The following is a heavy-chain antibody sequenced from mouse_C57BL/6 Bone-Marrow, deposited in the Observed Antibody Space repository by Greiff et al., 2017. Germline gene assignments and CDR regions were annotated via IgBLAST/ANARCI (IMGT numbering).Heavy chain of an antibody. Sequence: EVHLVESGGGLVKPGGSLKLSCAASGFTFSSYTMSWVRQTPEKRLQWVAAISGGGGNTYYPDSVKGRFTISRDNAKNILYLQLSSLTSEDTALYYGSRRVSRGIAAKYLDDWGTGTTVTVSS. CDR3: SRRVSRGIAAKYLDD. CDR1: GFTFSSYT. D-gene: IGHD1-1*01. V-gene: IGHV5-9*01. CDR2: ISGGGGNT. J-gene: IGHJ1*03.